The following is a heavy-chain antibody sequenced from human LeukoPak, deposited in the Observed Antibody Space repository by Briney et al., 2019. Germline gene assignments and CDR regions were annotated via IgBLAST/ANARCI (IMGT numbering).Heavy chain of an antibody. CDR3: AKDRGGVVVRAFDY. D-gene: IGHD3-22*01. CDR2: INSDGSST. CDR1: GFTFSSYW. J-gene: IGHJ4*02. V-gene: IGHV3-74*01. Sequence: GGSLRLSCAASGFTFSSYWMHWVRQAPGKGLVWVSRINSDGSSTSYADSVKGRFTISRDNAKNTLYLQMNSLRAEDTALYYCAKDRGGVVVRAFDYWGQGTLVTVSS.